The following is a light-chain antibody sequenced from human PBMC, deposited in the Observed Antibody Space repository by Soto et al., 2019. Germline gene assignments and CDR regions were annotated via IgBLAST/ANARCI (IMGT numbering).Light chain of an antibody. CDR2: GAS. CDR1: QSVSSSY. Sequence: EIVLTQSPGTLSLSPGERATLSCRASQSVSSSYLAWYQQKPGQAPRLLIYGASIMATGIPDRFSGSGSGTDFTLTISRLEPEDFAVYYCQQYGSSPDTFGQGTKLEIK. J-gene: IGKJ2*01. CDR3: QQYGSSPDT. V-gene: IGKV3-20*01.